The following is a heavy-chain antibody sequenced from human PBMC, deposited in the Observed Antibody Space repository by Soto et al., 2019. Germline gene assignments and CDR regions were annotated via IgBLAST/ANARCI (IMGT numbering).Heavy chain of an antibody. CDR2: ISPRSDYI. J-gene: IGHJ4*02. CDR1: GFIFSSYG. V-gene: IGHV3-21*06. D-gene: IGHD3-10*01. Sequence: EVQLVESGGGLVKPGGSLRLSCAASGFIFSSYGMNWVRQAPGKGLEWVSSISPRSDYIYFADSMRGRFTISRDNAQNSLYLHINNLRAEDTAVYHCARVSGTLERYSDLDYWGQGTLVTISS. CDR3: ARVSGTLERYSDLDY.